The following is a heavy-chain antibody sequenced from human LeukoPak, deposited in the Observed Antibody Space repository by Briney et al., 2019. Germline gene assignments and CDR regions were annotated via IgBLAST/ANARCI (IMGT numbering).Heavy chain of an antibody. V-gene: IGHV4-59*01. Sequence: PSETLSLTCTVSGGSISSYYWSWIRQPPGKGLEWIGYIYYSGGTNYNPSLKSRVTISVDTSKNQFSLKLSSVTAADTAVYYCAVSGSSSPGAFDIWGQGTMVTVSS. D-gene: IGHD6-13*01. CDR1: GGSISSYY. J-gene: IGHJ3*02. CDR2: IYYSGGT. CDR3: AVSGSSSPGAFDI.